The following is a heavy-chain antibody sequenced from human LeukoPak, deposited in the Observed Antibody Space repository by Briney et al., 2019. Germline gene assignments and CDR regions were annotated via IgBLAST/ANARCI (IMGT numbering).Heavy chain of an antibody. J-gene: IGHJ4*02. V-gene: IGHV3-21*01. CDR1: GFTFSSYS. CDR2: ISSSSSYI. CDR3: ASLRITIFGVVIRPFDY. Sequence: GGSLRLSCAASGFTFSSYSMNWVRQAPGKGLEWVSYISSSSSYIYYADSVKGRFTISRDNAKNSLYLQMNSLRAEDTAVYYCASLRITIFGVVIRPFDYWGQGTLVTVSS. D-gene: IGHD3-3*01.